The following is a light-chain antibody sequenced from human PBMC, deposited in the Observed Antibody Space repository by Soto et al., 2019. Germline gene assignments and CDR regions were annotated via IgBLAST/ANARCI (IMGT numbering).Light chain of an antibody. Sequence: QSVLTQPASVSGSPGQSITISCTGTSSDVGSYNLVSWYQQHPGKAPKFMIYEATKRPSGVSNRFSGSKSGNTASLTISGLQAEDVADYYCCSYAGSSTYVFGTGTKVTVL. CDR2: EAT. CDR1: SSDVGSYNL. J-gene: IGLJ1*01. V-gene: IGLV2-23*01. CDR3: CSYAGSSTYV.